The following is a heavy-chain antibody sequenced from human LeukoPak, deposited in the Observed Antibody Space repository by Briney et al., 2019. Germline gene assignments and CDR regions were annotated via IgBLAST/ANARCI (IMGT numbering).Heavy chain of an antibody. CDR2: INQDGSKK. CDR1: RFTFSNYW. D-gene: IGHD2-21*02. CDR3: AKWGPYCVGNYCPALDS. Sequence: GGSLRLSCVASRFTFSNYWMSWVRQAPGKGLEWVANINQDGSKKRYADSMKGRFTISRDNAKESLCLQLNSLRAEDTAVYYCAKWGPYCVGNYCPALDSWGPGTLVTVSS. J-gene: IGHJ4*02. V-gene: IGHV3-7*01.